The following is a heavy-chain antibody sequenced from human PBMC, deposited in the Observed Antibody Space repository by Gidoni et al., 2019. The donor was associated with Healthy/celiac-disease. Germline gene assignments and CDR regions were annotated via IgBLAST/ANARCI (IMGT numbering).Heavy chain of an antibody. Sequence: EVQLLESGGGLVQPGGSLRLSCAASGFTFSSYAMSWVRQAPGKGLEWVSAISGSGGSTYYADSVKGRFTISRDNSKNTLYLQMNSLRAEDTAVYYCAKDGSCRGYCGGDYRPGYFDYWGQGTLVTVSS. V-gene: IGHV3-23*01. CDR1: GFTFSSYA. J-gene: IGHJ4*02. CDR2: ISGSGGST. D-gene: IGHD2-21*02. CDR3: AKDGSCRGYCGGDYRPGYFDY.